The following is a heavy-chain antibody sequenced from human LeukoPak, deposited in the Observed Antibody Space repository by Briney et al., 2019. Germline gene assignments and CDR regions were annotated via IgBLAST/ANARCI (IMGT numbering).Heavy chain of an antibody. V-gene: IGHV4-61*08. CDR2: IYYSGST. CDR1: GGSISSGDYY. J-gene: IGHJ6*03. CDR3: ARALSLYYYYYMDV. Sequence: PSETLSLTCTVSGGSISSGDYYWSWIRQPPGKGLEWIGYIYYSGSTNYNPSLKSRVTISVDTSKNQFSLKLSSVTAADTAVYYCARALSLYYYYYMDVWGKGTTVTVSS.